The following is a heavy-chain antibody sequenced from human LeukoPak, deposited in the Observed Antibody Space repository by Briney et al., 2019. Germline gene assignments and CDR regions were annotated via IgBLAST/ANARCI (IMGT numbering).Heavy chain of an antibody. CDR2: IYYSGST. CDR1: AGSISNSSYY. D-gene: IGHD3-10*01. CDR3: ARLEYMVRGVIY. J-gene: IGHJ4*02. V-gene: IGHV4-39*01. Sequence: SETLSLTCTVYAGSISNSSYYWGWIRQPPGKVLEWMGSIYYSGSTYYNPSLKSRVTLSVDTSKNQFSLKLSSVTAADTAVYYCARLEYMVRGVIYWGQGTLVTVSS.